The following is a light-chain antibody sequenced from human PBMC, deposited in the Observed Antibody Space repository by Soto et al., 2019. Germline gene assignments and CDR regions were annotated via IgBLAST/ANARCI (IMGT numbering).Light chain of an antibody. CDR2: DAS. CDR1: QDISNY. CDR3: QQYDNFPRAIN. V-gene: IGKV1-33*01. J-gene: IGKJ5*01. Sequence: PMTQSQSSLSASLGASFTIAGQASQDISNYLHWYQQEPGKAPKLLIYDASNLETGVPSRFSGSGSGTDFTFTISSLQPEDIATYYCQQYDNFPRAINFGQGTRLEIK.